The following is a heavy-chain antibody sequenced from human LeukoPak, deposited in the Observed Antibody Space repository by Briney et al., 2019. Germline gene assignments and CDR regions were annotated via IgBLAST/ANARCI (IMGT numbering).Heavy chain of an antibody. CDR1: GYTFTSYY. Sequence: ASVKVSCKASGYTFTSYYMHWVRQAPGQGLEWMGIINPSGGSTSYTQKFQGRVTMTRDMSTSTVYMELSSLRSEDTAVYYCARTPRGDYYYMDVWGKGTTVTVSS. CDR2: INPSGGST. J-gene: IGHJ6*03. D-gene: IGHD3-16*01. V-gene: IGHV1-46*01. CDR3: ARTPRGDYYYMDV.